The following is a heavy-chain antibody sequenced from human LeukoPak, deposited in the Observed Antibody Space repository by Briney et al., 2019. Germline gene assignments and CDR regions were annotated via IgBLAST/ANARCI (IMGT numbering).Heavy chain of an antibody. CDR3: ARVSSSWAYYYYYYYMDV. D-gene: IGHD6-13*01. CDR1: GYTFTSYD. Sequence: ASVKVSCKASGYTFTSYDINWVRQATGQGLEWMGWMNPNSGNTGYAQKFQGRVTITRNTSISTAYMELSSLRSEDTAVYYCARVSSSWAYYYYYYYMDVWGKGTTVTVSS. V-gene: IGHV1-8*03. J-gene: IGHJ6*03. CDR2: MNPNSGNT.